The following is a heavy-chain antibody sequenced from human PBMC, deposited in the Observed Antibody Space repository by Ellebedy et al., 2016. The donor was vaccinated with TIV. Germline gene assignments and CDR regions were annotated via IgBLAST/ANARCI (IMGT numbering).Heavy chain of an antibody. V-gene: IGHV3-15*01. J-gene: IGHJ4*02. D-gene: IGHD1-26*01. CDR2: LKSKAGGWTT. CDR1: GFPFFNAW. Sequence: PGGSLRLSCAASGFPFFNAWMNWVRQAPGKGLEWVGRLKSKAGGWTTSYAAPVQGRFTISRDDSKNTLYLQMNSLKTEDTSVYYCAWEVPEGDFGSWGQGSLVTVSS. CDR3: AWEVPEGDFGS.